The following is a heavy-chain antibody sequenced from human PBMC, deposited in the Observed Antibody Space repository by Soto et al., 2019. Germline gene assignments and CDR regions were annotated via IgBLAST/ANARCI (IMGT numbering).Heavy chain of an antibody. CDR1: GGTFTSYT. V-gene: IGHV1-69*02. D-gene: IGHD4-17*01. J-gene: IGHJ4*02. CDR3: ERTPTRNTDYAYFDL. Sequence: QVQVVQSGAEVKKPGSSVKVSCKPSGGTFTSYTFRWVCQAPGQGFEWMGRIIPFLSITNYAQKFQGRVSITADESMSTAYMDLSSLTSEHTALYFCERTPTRNTDYAYFDLWGQGTLVTVSS. CDR2: IIPFLSIT.